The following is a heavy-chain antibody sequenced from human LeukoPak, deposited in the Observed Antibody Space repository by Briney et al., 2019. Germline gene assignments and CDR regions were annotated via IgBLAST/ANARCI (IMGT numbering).Heavy chain of an antibody. Sequence: PGGSLRLSCAASGFTFSRYAMTWVRRAPGKGLEWVSTISGVGDRTYFADSVKGRFTVSRDNSKSTLYLQMNRLRAEDTAVYYCAKGFGDTTFGVVTANDYWGQGILAIVSS. V-gene: IGHV3-23*01. CDR1: GFTFSRYA. D-gene: IGHD3-3*01. CDR3: AKGFGDTTFGVVTANDY. CDR2: ISGVGDRT. J-gene: IGHJ4*02.